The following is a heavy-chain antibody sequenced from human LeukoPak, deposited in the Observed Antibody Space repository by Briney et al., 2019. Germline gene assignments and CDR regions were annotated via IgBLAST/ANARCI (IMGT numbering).Heavy chain of an antibody. CDR1: GYTFTNYG. D-gene: IGHD3-22*01. CDR3: ARDRTYYYDSSGQDAFDI. J-gene: IGHJ3*02. V-gene: IGHV1-18*01. CDR2: ASAYNGNT. Sequence: ASVKVSCKASGYTFTNYGVSWLRQAPGQGLQWMGWASAYNGNTNYVQKLQGRVTMTTYTSTSTAYMELRSLRSDDTVVYYCARDRTYYYDSSGQDAFDIWGQGTRVTVSS.